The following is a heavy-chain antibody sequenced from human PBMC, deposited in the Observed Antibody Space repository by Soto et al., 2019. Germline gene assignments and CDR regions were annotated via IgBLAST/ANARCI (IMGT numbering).Heavy chain of an antibody. D-gene: IGHD6-19*01. CDR3: ARDQGYSSGWDADYFDY. CDR2: IYSGGST. CDR1: GFTVSSNY. V-gene: IGHV3-66*01. Sequence: GGSLRLSCAASGFTVSSNYMSWVRQAPGKGLEWVSVIYSGGSTYYADSVKGRFTISRDNSKNTLYLQMNSLRADDTAVYYCARDQGYSSGWDADYFDYWGQGTLVTVSS. J-gene: IGHJ4*02.